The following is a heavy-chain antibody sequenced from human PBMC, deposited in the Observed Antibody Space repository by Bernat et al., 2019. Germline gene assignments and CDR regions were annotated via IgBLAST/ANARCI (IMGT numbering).Heavy chain of an antibody. Sequence: EVQLVESGGGLVQPGGSLRLSCAASGFTFSSYEMNWVRQAPGKGLEWVSYISSSGSTIYYADSVKGRFTISRDNAKNSLYLQMNSLRAEDTAVYYCARNDLRDSSGWHYFDYWGQGTLVTVSS. D-gene: IGHD6-19*01. J-gene: IGHJ4*02. V-gene: IGHV3-48*03. CDR2: ISSSGSTI. CDR1: GFTFSSYE. CDR3: ARNDLRDSSGWHYFDY.